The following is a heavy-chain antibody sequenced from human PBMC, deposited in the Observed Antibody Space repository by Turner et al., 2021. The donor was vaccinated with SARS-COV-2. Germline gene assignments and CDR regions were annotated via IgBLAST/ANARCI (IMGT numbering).Heavy chain of an antibody. CDR2: IFVSGIT. J-gene: IGHJ6*02. Sequence: QLQLQESGPGLVKRSETLSVTGTDSGGSISSSSYYWGGIRQPPGQWLEWIGKIFVSGITYYNPACKGRVTISVDTSKTQFSLKLSFVTAADTAVYYCARLMDTAMDYYGMDVWGQGTTGTVSS. V-gene: IGHV4-39*01. CDR1: GGSISSSSYY. D-gene: IGHD5-18*01. CDR3: ARLMDTAMDYYGMDV.